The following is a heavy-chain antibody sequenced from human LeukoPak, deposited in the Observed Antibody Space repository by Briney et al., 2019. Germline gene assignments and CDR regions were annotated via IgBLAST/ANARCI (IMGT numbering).Heavy chain of an antibody. CDR1: GFTFSSYS. CDR3: ARDPPYSGSRVDY. CDR2: ISSSSSYI. Sequence: PGGSLRLSCAASGFTFSSYSMNWVRQAPGKGLEWVSSISSSSSYIYYADSVKGRFTISRDNAKNSLYLQMNSLRAEDTAVYYCARDPPYSGSRVDYWGQGTLVTVSS. V-gene: IGHV3-21*01. J-gene: IGHJ4*02. D-gene: IGHD1-26*01.